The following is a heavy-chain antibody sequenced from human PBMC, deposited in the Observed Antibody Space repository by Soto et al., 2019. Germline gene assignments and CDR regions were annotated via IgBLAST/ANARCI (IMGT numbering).Heavy chain of an antibody. CDR1: GYTFTSYG. D-gene: IGHD4-4*01. CDR3: AREMAVIDYYYYGMDV. CDR2: ISAYNGNT. J-gene: IGHJ6*02. Sequence: GASVKVSCKASGYTFTSYGISWVRQAPGQGLEWMGWISAYNGNTNYAQKLQGRVTMTTDTSPSTAYMELRSLRSDDTAVYYCAREMAVIDYYYYGMDVWGQGTTVTVS. V-gene: IGHV1-18*01.